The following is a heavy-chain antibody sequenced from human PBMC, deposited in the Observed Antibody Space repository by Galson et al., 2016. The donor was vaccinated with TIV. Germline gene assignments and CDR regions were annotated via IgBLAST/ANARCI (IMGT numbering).Heavy chain of an antibody. CDR1: GFTFSSYW. Sequence: SLRLSCAASGFTFSSYWLSWVRQAPGKGLEWVANIKQDGSEKHYMDSVKGRFTISRDNAKNSLYLQMNSLRAEDTAVCYCARNNWNYEGAFDIWGQGTMVTVSS. CDR3: ARNNWNYEGAFDI. CDR2: IKQDGSEK. D-gene: IGHD1-7*01. V-gene: IGHV3-7*01. J-gene: IGHJ3*02.